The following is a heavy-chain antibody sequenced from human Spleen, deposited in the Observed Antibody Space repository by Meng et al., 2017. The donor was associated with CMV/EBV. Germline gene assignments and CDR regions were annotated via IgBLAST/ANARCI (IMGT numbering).Heavy chain of an antibody. Sequence: SETLSLTCSVSGVSVSSNSYYWDWIRQPPGKGLEWIGTIYYTGSTSYYNPSLESRVTMSLDASKSQFSLKLTSVTAADTAVYYCASYRRWLGAHDYWGQGTLVTVSS. J-gene: IGHJ4*02. CDR1: GVSVSSNSYY. D-gene: IGHD3-10*01. V-gene: IGHV4-39*07. CDR2: IYYTGST. CDR3: ASYRRWLGAHDY.